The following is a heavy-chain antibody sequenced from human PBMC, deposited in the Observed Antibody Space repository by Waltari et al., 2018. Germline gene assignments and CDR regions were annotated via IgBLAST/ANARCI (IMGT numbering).Heavy chain of an antibody. V-gene: IGHV3-66*01. J-gene: IGHJ4*02. CDR1: GFTVTNNY. Sequence: EVQLVESGGGLVQPGGSLRLSCATSGFTVTNNYMTWVRQAPGKGLEWVSVSYTGGSTYYADSVKGRFTISRDNPKNMVYLQMNSLRAEDTAVYFCVRGISSQRLDSWGQGTLVTVSS. CDR2: SYTGGST. D-gene: IGHD3-3*02. CDR3: VRGISSQRLDS.